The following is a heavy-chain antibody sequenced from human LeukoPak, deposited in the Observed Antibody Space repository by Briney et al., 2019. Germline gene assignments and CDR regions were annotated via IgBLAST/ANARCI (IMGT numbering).Heavy chain of an antibody. CDR2: IIPMFGTP. Sequence: GASVKVSCKASGYTFTSYAMHWVRQAPGQGLEWMGGIIPMFGTPNYAQKFQGRVTITADESTNTAYMELSSLTYEDTAMYYCARDGDTAMVSFYDIWGQGTKVTVSS. V-gene: IGHV1-69*13. D-gene: IGHD5-18*01. J-gene: IGHJ3*02. CDR3: ARDGDTAMVSFYDI. CDR1: GYTFTSYA.